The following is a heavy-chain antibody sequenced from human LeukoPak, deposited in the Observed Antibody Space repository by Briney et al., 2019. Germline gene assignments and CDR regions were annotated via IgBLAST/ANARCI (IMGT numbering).Heavy chain of an antibody. J-gene: IGHJ5*02. CDR3: ARVSVGATRGVDP. CDR1: GGSISSYY. D-gene: IGHD1-26*01. V-gene: IGHV4-59*01. CDR2: IYYSGST. Sequence: SETLSLTCTVSGGSISSYYWSWIRQPPGKGLEWIGYIYYSGSTNYNPSLKSRVTISVDTSKNQFSLKLSSVTAADTAVYYCARVSVGATRGVDPWAREPWSPSPQ.